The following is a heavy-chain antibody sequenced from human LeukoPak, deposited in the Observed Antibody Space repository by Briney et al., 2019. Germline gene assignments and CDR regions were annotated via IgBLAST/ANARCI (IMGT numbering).Heavy chain of an antibody. CDR2: IKQDGSEK. J-gene: IGHJ4*02. D-gene: IGHD2-15*01. V-gene: IGHV3-7*01. CDR1: GFTFSSYW. CDR3: ARVRAAATDH. Sequence: PGGSLRLSCAASGFTFSSYWMSWVRQAPGKGLEWVANIKQDGSEKFYVDSVKGRFTISRDNAKRSLYLQMNSLRAEDTALYYFARVRAAATDHWRQGTLVTVSS.